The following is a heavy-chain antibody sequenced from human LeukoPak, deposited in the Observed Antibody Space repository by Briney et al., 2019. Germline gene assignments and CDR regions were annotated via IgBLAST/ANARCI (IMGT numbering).Heavy chain of an antibody. CDR1: GGSISSYY. J-gene: IGHJ4*02. CDR2: IYYSGST. D-gene: IGHD1-14*01. CDR3: ARARTTFYFDY. Sequence: SETLSLTCTVSGGSISSYYWSWIRQPPGKGLGWIGYIYYSGSTNYNPSLKSRVTISVDTSKNQFSLKLSFVTAADTAVYYCARARTTFYFDYWGQGTLVTVSS. V-gene: IGHV4-59*01.